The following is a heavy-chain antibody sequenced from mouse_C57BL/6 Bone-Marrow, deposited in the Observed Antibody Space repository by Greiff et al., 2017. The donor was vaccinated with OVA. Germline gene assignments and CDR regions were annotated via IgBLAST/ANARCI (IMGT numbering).Heavy chain of an antibody. CDR3: ARANDGYHWYFDV. Sequence: EVKLQQSGPELVKPGASVKISCTASGYTFTDYYMTWVKQSHGKSLERIGDINPNNGGTSSNQKFKGKATLTVDKSSSTPYLEFRSLTSEDSAVYYCARANDGYHWYFDVWGTGTTVTVSP. D-gene: IGHD2-3*01. J-gene: IGHJ1*03. CDR2: INPNNGGT. CDR1: GYTFTDYY. V-gene: IGHV1-26*01.